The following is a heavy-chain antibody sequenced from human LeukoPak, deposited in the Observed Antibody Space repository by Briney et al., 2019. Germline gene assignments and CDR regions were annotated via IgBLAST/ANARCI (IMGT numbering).Heavy chain of an antibody. CDR2: VSLAGRT. J-gene: IGHJ4*02. D-gene: IGHD1-26*01. Sequence: TSESLSLTCGVSGGSITTTNYWSWVRQPPGGGLEGIGEVSLAGRTRYNPSLKNRVNISIDESKNHLYLNLASVTAADTAVYYCSRESGPFCPFGHWGQGTLVAVTS. CDR1: GGSITTTNY. V-gene: IGHV4-4*02. CDR3: SRESGPFCPFGH.